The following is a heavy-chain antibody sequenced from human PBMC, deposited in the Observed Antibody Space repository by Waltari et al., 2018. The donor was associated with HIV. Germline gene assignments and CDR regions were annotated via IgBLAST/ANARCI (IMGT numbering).Heavy chain of an antibody. CDR3: AGAPNGDFSWLDP. CDR1: GGSVTSSTYY. D-gene: IGHD4-17*01. Sequence: QLQLQESGPGLVKPSETLSLTCTVSGGSVTSSTYYWGWIRQAPGRGLEWIGAISYSGSAYYNPSRESRGTISLDTSKNQFSLKLQSVTAADTAVYYCAGAPNGDFSWLDPWGQGTLVTVSS. V-gene: IGHV4-39*07. CDR2: ISYSGSA. J-gene: IGHJ5*02.